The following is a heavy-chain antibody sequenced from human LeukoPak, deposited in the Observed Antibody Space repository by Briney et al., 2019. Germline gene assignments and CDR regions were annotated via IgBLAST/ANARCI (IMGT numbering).Heavy chain of an antibody. J-gene: IGHJ3*02. CDR1: GGSISSYY. CDR3: AGGVTAKGDAFDI. V-gene: IGHV4-59*01. D-gene: IGHD2-21*02. Sequence: SETLSLTCTVSGGSISSYYWSWLRQPPGKGLEWIGYIYYSGSTNYNPSLKSRVTISVDTSKNQFSLKLSSVTAADTAVYYCAGGVTAKGDAFDIWGQGTMVTVSS. CDR2: IYYSGST.